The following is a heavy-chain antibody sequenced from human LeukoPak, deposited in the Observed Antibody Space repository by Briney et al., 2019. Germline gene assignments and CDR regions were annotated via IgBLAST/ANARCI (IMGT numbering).Heavy chain of an antibody. CDR1: GFTFSSHV. J-gene: IGHJ4*02. D-gene: IGHD3-10*01. V-gene: IGHV3-23*01. CDR2: ISGSGGST. Sequence: GGSLRLACVASGFTFSSHVMTWVRRAPGKGLEWVSGISGSGGSTDYAESVKGRFTVSRDNSKNTVYLQMNRLRVEDTAVYYCAPWVGDWGQGTLVTVSS. CDR3: APWVGD.